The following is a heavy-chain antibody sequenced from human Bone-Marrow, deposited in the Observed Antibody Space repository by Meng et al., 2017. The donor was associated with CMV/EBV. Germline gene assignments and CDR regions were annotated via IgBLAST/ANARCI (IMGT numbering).Heavy chain of an antibody. CDR3: ARVRIAVAPCDY. J-gene: IGHJ4*02. CDR2: ISYDGSNK. D-gene: IGHD6-19*01. V-gene: IGHV3-30-3*01. CDR1: GFTFSSYA. Sequence: GGSLRLSCAASGFTFSSYAMHWVRQAPGKGLEWVAVISYDGSNKYYADSVKGRFTISRDNSKNTLYLQMNSLRAEDTAVYYCARVRIAVAPCDYWGQGTRVTVSS.